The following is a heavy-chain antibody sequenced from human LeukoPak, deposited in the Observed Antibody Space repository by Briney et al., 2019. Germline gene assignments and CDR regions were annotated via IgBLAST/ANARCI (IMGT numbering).Heavy chain of an antibody. CDR2: SSSSGSTT. J-gene: IGHJ4*02. D-gene: IGHD5-12*01. Sequence: PGGSLRLSCAASGFTFSSYTMNWVRQAPGKGLEWVSYSSSSGSTTYYADSVKGRFSISRDNAKNSLYLQMNSLRAEDTAVYYCARGPYDSYFDYWGQGTLVTVPS. CDR3: ARGPYDSYFDY. CDR1: GFTFSSYT. V-gene: IGHV3-48*03.